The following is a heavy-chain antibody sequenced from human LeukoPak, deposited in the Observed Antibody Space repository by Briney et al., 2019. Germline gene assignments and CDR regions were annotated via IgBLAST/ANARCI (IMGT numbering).Heavy chain of an antibody. CDR2: IYYSGST. CDR1: GFTFTNYG. CDR3: AGITMIVVVMKDY. Sequence: PGRSLRLSCSASGFTFTNYGMHWVRQPPGKGLEWIGSIYYSGSTYYNPSLKSRVTISVDTSKNQFSLKLSSVTAADTAVYYCAGITMIVVVMKDYWGQGTLVTVSS. J-gene: IGHJ4*02. D-gene: IGHD3-22*01. V-gene: IGHV4-39*01.